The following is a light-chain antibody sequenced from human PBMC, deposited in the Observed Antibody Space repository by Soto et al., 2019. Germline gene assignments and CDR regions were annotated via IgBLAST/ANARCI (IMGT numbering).Light chain of an antibody. CDR2: RAS. Sequence: EIVLTQSPGTLSLSPGERATLSCRASQSVNNNYLAWYQQIPGQAPRLLIYRASSRATGIPDRFSGSGSGTDFTLTISRLEPEGFAVYYCQHYVDTPLTFGGGTKVEIK. J-gene: IGKJ4*01. V-gene: IGKV3-20*01. CDR3: QHYVDTPLT. CDR1: QSVNNNY.